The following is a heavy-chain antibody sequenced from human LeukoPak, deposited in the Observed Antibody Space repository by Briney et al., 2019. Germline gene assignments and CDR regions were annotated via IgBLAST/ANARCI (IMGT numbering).Heavy chain of an antibody. Sequence: PSETLSLTCAVSSDSISSGGYSWSWIRQTPGKGLEWIAYIHDSGSTYNNPSLKSRLSISIDTSKNQFSLKLNSLTAADTAVYYCARLVAAAGNNWFDPWGQGTLVTVSS. J-gene: IGHJ5*02. CDR3: ARLVAAAGNNWFDP. CDR2: IHDSGST. V-gene: IGHV4-30-4*07. CDR1: SDSISSGGYS. D-gene: IGHD6-13*01.